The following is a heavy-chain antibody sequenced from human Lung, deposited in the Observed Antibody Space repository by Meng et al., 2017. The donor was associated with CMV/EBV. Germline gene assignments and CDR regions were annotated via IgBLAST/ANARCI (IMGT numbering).Heavy chain of an antibody. J-gene: IGHJ6*02. Sequence: GGSLRLXCAASGFTFTTFWMTWVRQAPGKGLQWVANIKEDGSGQWYVDSVKGRFTISRDNAKQSVYLQMDSLRVEDTAVYYCVRYANSHYGMDVWGQGPTVTVSS. D-gene: IGHD2-21*01. V-gene: IGHV3-7*01. CDR1: GFTFTTFW. CDR3: VRYANSHYGMDV. CDR2: IKEDGSGQ.